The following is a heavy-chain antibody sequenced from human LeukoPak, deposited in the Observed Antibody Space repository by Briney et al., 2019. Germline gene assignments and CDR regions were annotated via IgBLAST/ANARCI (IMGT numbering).Heavy chain of an antibody. D-gene: IGHD1-26*01. V-gene: IGHV1-8*02. CDR1: GYTFTGYY. Sequence: ASVKVSCKASGYTFTGYYMHWVRQATGQGLEWMGWMNPNSGNTGYAQKFQGRVTMTRNTSISTAYMELSSLRSEDTAVYYCASASGSYDAFDIWGQGTMVTVSS. J-gene: IGHJ3*02. CDR3: ASASGSYDAFDI. CDR2: MNPNSGNT.